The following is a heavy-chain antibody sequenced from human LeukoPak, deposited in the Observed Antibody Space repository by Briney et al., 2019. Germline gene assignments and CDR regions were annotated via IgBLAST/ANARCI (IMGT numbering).Heavy chain of an antibody. D-gene: IGHD2-15*01. J-gene: IGHJ4*02. CDR3: ARNEAPDPWLPKVYYSHY. V-gene: IGHV1-18*01. CDR1: GYTFTSYS. Sequence: ASVRLSSAGSGYTFTSYSVSWVRQTPGHGLEWMGWISAYNGNTNYAQKLQGRVTMTTDTSTSTAYMELRSLRSEDTAVYYCARNEAPDPWLPKVYYSHYWGQGTLVTVSS. CDR2: ISAYNGNT.